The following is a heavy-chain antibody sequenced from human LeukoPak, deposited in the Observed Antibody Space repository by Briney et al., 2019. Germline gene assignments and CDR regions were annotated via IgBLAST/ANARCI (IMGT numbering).Heavy chain of an antibody. D-gene: IGHD3-16*02. CDR1: GFTFSTYA. CDR3: AKERAGYTNPYYFDY. CDR2: ISGSGANT. V-gene: IGHV3-23*01. J-gene: IGHJ4*02. Sequence: GGSLRLSCAASGFTFSTYAMSWVRQAPGKGLEWVSTISGSGANTYYADSVRGRFTISRDNSKNTLYLHMNSLRAEDTAEYYCAKERAGYTNPYYFDYWGQGTLVTVSS.